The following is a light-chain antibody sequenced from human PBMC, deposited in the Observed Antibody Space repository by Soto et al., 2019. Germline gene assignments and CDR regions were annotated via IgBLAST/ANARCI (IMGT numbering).Light chain of an antibody. J-gene: IGKJ3*01. CDR1: QSLLHSDGYTY. Sequence: DIVMTQPPPSLSVTPGEPASISCRSSQSLLHSDGYTYVDWYVQRPGQSPQLLIYLGSNRASGVPDRLSGSGSGTDFTLKISKVESEDVGIYYCMQVLHTPFSFGPGTKVDFK. CDR3: MQVLHTPFS. V-gene: IGKV2-28*01. CDR2: LGS.